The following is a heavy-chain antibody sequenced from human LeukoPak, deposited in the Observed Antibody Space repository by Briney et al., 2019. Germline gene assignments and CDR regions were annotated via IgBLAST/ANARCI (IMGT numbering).Heavy chain of an antibody. CDR3: ARGGSTVTTFSSWFDP. J-gene: IGHJ5*02. CDR1: GYTFTSYY. CDR2: INPSGGST. V-gene: IGHV1-46*01. Sequence: ASVKVSCKASGYTFTSYYMHWVRQAPGQGLEWMGIINPSGGSTSYAQKFQGRVTMTRDKSTSTVYMELSSLRSEDTAVYYCARGGSTVTTFSSWFDPWGQGTLVTVSS. D-gene: IGHD4-17*01.